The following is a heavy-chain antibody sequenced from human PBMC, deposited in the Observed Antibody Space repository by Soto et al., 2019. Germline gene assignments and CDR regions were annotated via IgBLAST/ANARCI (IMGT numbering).Heavy chain of an antibody. CDR3: ARPTYCSSTHCSPFDY. J-gene: IGHJ4*02. CDR2: VYPDDSDT. D-gene: IGHD2-2*01. CDR1: GYNFINHW. V-gene: IGHV5-51*01. Sequence: GASLKISCKGSGYNFINHWIAWVRQMPGTGLEWMGIVYPDDSDTRYSPSFQGQVTISADKSISTAYLQWSSLEASDTAMYYCARPTYCSSTHCSPFDYWGQGTLVTVSS.